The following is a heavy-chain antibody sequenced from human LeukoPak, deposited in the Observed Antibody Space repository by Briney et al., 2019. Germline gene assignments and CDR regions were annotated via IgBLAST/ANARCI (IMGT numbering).Heavy chain of an antibody. D-gene: IGHD4-17*01. Sequence: GGSLRLSCAASGFTFSSYGMHWVRQAPGNGLEWVAVISYDGSNKYYADSVKGRFTISRDNSKNTLYLQMNSLRAEDTAVYYCAKDQGGYGDYFDYWGQGTLVTVSS. CDR2: ISYDGSNK. CDR1: GFTFSSYG. V-gene: IGHV3-30*18. CDR3: AKDQGGYGDYFDY. J-gene: IGHJ4*02.